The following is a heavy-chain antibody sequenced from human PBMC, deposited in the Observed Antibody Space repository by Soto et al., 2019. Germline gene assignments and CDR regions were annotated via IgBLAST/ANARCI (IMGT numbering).Heavy chain of an antibody. V-gene: IGHV3-33*01. Sequence: GGSLRLSCEASGFIFSSYGMHWVRQAPGKGLEWVAVIWYDGSNQNYADSVKGRFTITRDNSKNTLYLQMNSLRAEDTAVYYCASSISWGQGTLVTVSS. CDR2: IWYDGSNQ. CDR1: GFIFSSYG. CDR3: ASSIS. J-gene: IGHJ5*02.